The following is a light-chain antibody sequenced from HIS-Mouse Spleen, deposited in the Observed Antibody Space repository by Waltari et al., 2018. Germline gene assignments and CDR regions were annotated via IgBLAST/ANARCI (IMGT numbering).Light chain of an antibody. CDR2: DVS. Sequence: QSALTQPRPLSGSPDRPSTIPCTETSSVVVGNNFFPWSQQHPGKAPKLMIYDVSKRPSGVPDRFSGSKSGNTASLTISGLQAEDEADYYCCSYAGSYTFRGYVFGTGTKVTVL. CDR1: SSVVVGNNF. J-gene: IGLJ1*01. V-gene: IGLV2-11*01. CDR3: CSYAGSYTFRGYV.